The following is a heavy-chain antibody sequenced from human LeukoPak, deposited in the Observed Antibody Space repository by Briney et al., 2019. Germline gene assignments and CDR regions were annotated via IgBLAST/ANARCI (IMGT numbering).Heavy chain of an antibody. Sequence: GGSLRLSCAASGFTFSSYGMSWVRQAPGKGLEWVSAISGSGGSTYYADSVKGRFTTSRDNSKNTLYLQMNSLRAEDTAVYYCASESPIVATISLSRAFDIWGQGTMVTVSS. D-gene: IGHD5-12*01. CDR1: GFTFSSYG. J-gene: IGHJ3*02. CDR2: ISGSGGST. V-gene: IGHV3-23*01. CDR3: ASESPIVATISLSRAFDI.